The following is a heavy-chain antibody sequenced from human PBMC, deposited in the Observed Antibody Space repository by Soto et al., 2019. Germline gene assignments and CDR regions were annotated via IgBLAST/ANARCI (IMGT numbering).Heavy chain of an antibody. CDR2: ISGTGGGT. CDR3: AKRAFYGSGIPNYDGMDV. CDR1: GFTFSNYA. V-gene: IGHV3-23*01. Sequence: EVHLLESGGGLVQPGGSLRLSCAASGFTFSNYAMTWVRQAPGKGLEWVSVISGTGGGTNNADSAKGRFNTSRDNSKNTLYLQMNSLRAEDTAVYYCAKRAFYGSGIPNYDGMDVWGQGTAVTVSS. D-gene: IGHD3-10*01. J-gene: IGHJ6*02.